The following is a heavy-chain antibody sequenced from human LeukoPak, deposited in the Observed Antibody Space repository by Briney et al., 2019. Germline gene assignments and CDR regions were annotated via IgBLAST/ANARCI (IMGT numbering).Heavy chain of an antibody. D-gene: IGHD2-2*01. Sequence: PGGSLRLSCAASGFTFDDYAMHWVRQAPGKGLEWVSGISWNSGSIGYADSVKGRFTISRDNAKNSLYLQMNSLRAEDMALYYCAKGYCSTSCCLQHWGQGTLVTVYS. CDR1: GFTFDDYA. J-gene: IGHJ1*01. CDR2: ISWNSGSI. CDR3: AKGYCSTSCCLQH. V-gene: IGHV3-9*03.